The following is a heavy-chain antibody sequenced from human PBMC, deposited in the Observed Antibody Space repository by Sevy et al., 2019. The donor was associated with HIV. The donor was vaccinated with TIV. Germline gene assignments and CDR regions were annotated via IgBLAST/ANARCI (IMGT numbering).Heavy chain of an antibody. Sequence: GGSLRLSCAASGLTVSSNYMSWVRQAPGKGLEWVSVIYSGGSTYYADSVKGRFTISRDNSKNTLYLQMNSLRAEDTAVYYCARDQDYDDSSGYYPSDAFDIWGQGTMVTVSS. V-gene: IGHV3-66*01. J-gene: IGHJ3*02. CDR3: ARDQDYDDSSGYYPSDAFDI. CDR2: IYSGGST. D-gene: IGHD3-22*01. CDR1: GLTVSSNY.